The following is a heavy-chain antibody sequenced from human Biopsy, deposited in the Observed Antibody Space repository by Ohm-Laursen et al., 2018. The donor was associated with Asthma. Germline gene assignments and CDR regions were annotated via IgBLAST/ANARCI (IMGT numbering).Heavy chain of an antibody. D-gene: IGHD5-12*01. Sequence: SVKVSCKISGGTFSSNSINWVRQAPGQGLEWMGRIIPIFGPTNYAQKFQGRVTISADDSTSTAYMELSSLSSEDTAVYYCARGYSGSDRIVYYYSGLEVWGQGTTVTVSS. CDR2: IIPIFGPT. V-gene: IGHV1-69*13. J-gene: IGHJ6*02. CDR3: ARGYSGSDRIVYYYSGLEV. CDR1: GGTFSSNS.